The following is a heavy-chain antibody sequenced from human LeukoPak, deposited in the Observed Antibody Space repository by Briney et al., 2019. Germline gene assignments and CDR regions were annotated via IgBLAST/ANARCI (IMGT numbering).Heavy chain of an antibody. CDR2: IYYSGNT. V-gene: IGHV4-39*01. CDR1: GGSISTSAYY. J-gene: IGHJ4*02. CDR3: ARQPALTHSHLDY. Sequence: SETLSLTCIVSGGSISTSAYYWGWIRQPPGEGLQWIGSIYYSGNTYYNSSLKSRVTISVDTSTSQFSPRLSSVTAADTAVYYCARQPALTHSHLDYWGQGTLVTVSS.